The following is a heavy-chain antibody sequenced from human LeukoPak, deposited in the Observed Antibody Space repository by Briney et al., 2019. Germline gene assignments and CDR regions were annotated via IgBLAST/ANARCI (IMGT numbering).Heavy chain of an antibody. CDR2: ITSSSSYK. CDR3: SREHALGDF. D-gene: IGHD2-2*01. V-gene: IGHV3-21*01. CDR1: GFTFSSYS. J-gene: IGHJ4*02. Sequence: GGSLRLSCAASGFTFSSYSMNWVRQAPGKGLEWVSSITSSSSYKYYVDSVKGRFTISRDNAKNSLYLQMNSLRAEDTAVYYCSREHALGDFWGQGSLVTVSS.